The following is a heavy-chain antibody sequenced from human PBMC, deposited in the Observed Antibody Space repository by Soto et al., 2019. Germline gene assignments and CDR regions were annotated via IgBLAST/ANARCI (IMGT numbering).Heavy chain of an antibody. CDR1: GGSFSGYY. V-gene: IGHV4-34*01. CDR2: INHSGST. CDR3: ARQLELRYYGMDV. Sequence: SETLSLTCAVYGGSFSGYYWSWIRQPPGKGLEWIGEINHSGSTNYNPSLKSRVTISVDTSKNQFSLKLSSVTAADTAVYYCARQLELRYYGMDVWGQGTTVTVSS. D-gene: IGHD1-7*01. J-gene: IGHJ6*02.